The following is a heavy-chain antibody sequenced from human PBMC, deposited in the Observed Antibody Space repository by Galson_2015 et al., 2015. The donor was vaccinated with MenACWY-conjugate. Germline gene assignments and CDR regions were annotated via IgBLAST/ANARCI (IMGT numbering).Heavy chain of an antibody. CDR2: LYPGDSDT. D-gene: IGHD1-1*01. Sequence: QSGAEVTRPGESLGISCTGSDFTFGNFWIGWVRQKPGDGLHLMGVLYPGDSDTRYRPSFLCQVTISADTSFSTAYLQWSSLKASDTAMYYCARLQNWVSYNRYHYYCMYCWGEWTTVTVSS. CDR1: DFTFGNFW. CDR3: ARLQNWVSYNRYHYYCMYC. V-gene: IGHV5-51*01. J-gene: IGHJ6*03.